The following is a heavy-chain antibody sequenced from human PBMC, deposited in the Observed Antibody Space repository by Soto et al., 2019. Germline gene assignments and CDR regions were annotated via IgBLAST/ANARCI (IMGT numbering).Heavy chain of an antibody. V-gene: IGHV3-48*02. CDR3: ARAPYYYGSGSYLGY. D-gene: IGHD3-10*01. J-gene: IGHJ4*02. Sequence: PGGSLRLSCAASGFTFSSYSMNWVRQAPGKGLEWVSYISSSSSTIYYADSVKGRFTISRDNAKNSLYLQMNSLRDEDTAVYYCARAPYYYGSGSYLGYWGQGTLVTVSS. CDR2: ISSSSSTI. CDR1: GFTFSSYS.